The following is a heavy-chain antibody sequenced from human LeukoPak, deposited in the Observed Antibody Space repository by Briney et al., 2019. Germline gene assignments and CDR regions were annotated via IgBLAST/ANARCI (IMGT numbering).Heavy chain of an antibody. D-gene: IGHD6-19*01. CDR3: AREVLDSYSSGWQFDY. CDR2: IGTGGDT. Sequence: GGSLRLSCAASGFTFSSYDMHWVRQTPGKGLEWVSSIGTGGDTYYPDSVKGRFTISRENAENSLYLQMNSLRAGDTAVYYCAREVLDSYSSGWQFDYWGQGTLVTVSS. V-gene: IGHV3-13*04. J-gene: IGHJ4*02. CDR1: GFTFSSYD.